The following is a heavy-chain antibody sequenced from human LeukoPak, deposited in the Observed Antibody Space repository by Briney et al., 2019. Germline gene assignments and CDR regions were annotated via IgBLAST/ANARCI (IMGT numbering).Heavy chain of an antibody. J-gene: IGHJ4*02. Sequence: GGSLRLSCAASGFTFSSHVMSWVRQAPGKGLEWVSDISASGDTTYYADSVKGRFTISRDSSKNTLYLQMNNLRAEDTAVYYCAAGGPFDYWGQGTLVTVSS. D-gene: IGHD4-23*01. CDR2: ISASGDTT. V-gene: IGHV3-23*01. CDR3: AAGGPFDY. CDR1: GFTFSSHV.